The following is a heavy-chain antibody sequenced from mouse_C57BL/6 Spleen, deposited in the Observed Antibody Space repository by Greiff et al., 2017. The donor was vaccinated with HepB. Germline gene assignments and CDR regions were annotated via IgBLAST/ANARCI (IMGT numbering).Heavy chain of an antibody. Sequence: EVQLVESGGDLVKPGGSLKLSCAASGFTFSSYGMSWVRQTPDKRLEWVATISSGGSYTYYPDSVKGRFTISRDNAKNTLYLQMSSLKSEDTAMYYCASLDSSGAWFAYWGQGTLVTVSA. V-gene: IGHV5-6*01. CDR2: ISSGGSYT. CDR3: ASLDSSGAWFAY. J-gene: IGHJ3*01. CDR1: GFTFSSYG. D-gene: IGHD3-2*02.